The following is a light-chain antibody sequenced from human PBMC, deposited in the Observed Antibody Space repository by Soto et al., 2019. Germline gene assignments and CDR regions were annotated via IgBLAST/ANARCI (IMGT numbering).Light chain of an antibody. Sequence: QSALTQPASVSGSPGQSITISCTGTRSDVGGYNYVSWYQHHPGKAPELMIYEVSNRPSGVSTRFSGSKSGNTASLTISGLQAEDEAEYYCSSYTSSSTLYVFGTGTKLTVL. J-gene: IGLJ1*01. CDR3: SSYTSSSTLYV. CDR2: EVS. V-gene: IGLV2-14*01. CDR1: RSDVGGYNY.